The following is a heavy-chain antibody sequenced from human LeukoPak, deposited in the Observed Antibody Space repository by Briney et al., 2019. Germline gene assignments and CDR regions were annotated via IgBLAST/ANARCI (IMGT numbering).Heavy chain of an antibody. CDR3: ARDRHASGYSYGHNWFDP. Sequence: PGGSLRLSCAASGFTFSDYYMSWIRQAPGKGLEWVSYISSSGSTIYYADSVKGRFTISRDNAKNSLYLQMNSLRAEDTAVYYCARDRHASGYSYGHNWFDPWGQGTLVTVSS. CDR2: ISSSGSTI. J-gene: IGHJ5*02. V-gene: IGHV3-11*04. CDR1: GFTFSDYY. D-gene: IGHD5-18*01.